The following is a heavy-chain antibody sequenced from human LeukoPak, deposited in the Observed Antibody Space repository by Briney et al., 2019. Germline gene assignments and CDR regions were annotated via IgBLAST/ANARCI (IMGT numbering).Heavy chain of an antibody. CDR3: ATGSYLYDAFDI. V-gene: IGHV1-2*02. J-gene: IGHJ3*02. CDR2: INTNRGGT. Sequence: ASGKLSCKASGYTFSGYYMHWVRQGPGQGLELMGWINTNRGGTNFAQKFQGRVTMTRDTSISTAYMELSRLRLDDTAVYYCATGSYLYDAFDIWGQGTMVTVSS. D-gene: IGHD1-26*01. CDR1: GYTFSGYY.